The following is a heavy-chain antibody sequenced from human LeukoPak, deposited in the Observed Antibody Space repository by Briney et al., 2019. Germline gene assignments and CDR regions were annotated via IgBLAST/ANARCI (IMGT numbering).Heavy chain of an antibody. J-gene: IGHJ6*02. D-gene: IGHD6-13*01. V-gene: IGHV4-34*01. Sequence: SETLSLTCAVYGGSFSGYYWSWIRQPPGKGLEWIGEINHSGSNNYNPSLKSRVTISVDTSKNQFSLKLSSVTAADTAVYYCARAPYSRTDLGVDVWGQGTTVTVSS. CDR1: GGSFSGYY. CDR2: INHSGSN. CDR3: ARAPYSRTDLGVDV.